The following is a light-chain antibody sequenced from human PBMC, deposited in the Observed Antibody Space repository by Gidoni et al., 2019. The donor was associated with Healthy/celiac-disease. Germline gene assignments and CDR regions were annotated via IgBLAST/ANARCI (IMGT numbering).Light chain of an antibody. V-gene: IGKV1-39*01. CDR2: AAS. CDR1: QSISSY. J-gene: IGKJ2*02. Sequence: DIQMTQSPSSLSASVGDRVTITCRASQSISSYLNWYQQKPGKAPKLLIYAASSLQSGVPSRFSGSGSGTDCNLTSSSLQPEDFATYYCQQSYSTLPCTLGQGTKLEIK. CDR3: QQSYSTLPCT.